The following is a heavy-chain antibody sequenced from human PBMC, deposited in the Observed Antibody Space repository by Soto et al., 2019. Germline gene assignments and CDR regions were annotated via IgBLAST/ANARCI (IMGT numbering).Heavy chain of an antibody. Sequence: SVKVSCRASGGTFSSYAISGVRQAPGRGLEWMGGIIPIFGTANYAQKFQGRVTITADKSTSTAYMELSSLRSEDTAVYYCARSVSRNYDSRGYYWPLDYCGQGTLVAVSS. CDR2: IIPIFGTA. CDR1: GGTFSSYA. D-gene: IGHD3-22*01. CDR3: ARSVSRNYDSRGYYWPLDY. J-gene: IGHJ4*02. V-gene: IGHV1-69*06.